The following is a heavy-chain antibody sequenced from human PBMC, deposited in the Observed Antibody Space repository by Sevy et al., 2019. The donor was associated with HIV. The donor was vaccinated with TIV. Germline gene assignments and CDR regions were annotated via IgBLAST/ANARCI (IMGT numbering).Heavy chain of an antibody. CDR1: GDSVSSNSAA. J-gene: IGHJ6*03. Sequence: QTLSLTCVISGDSVSSNSAAWNWIRQSPSRGLEWLGRTYYRSRWFNDYAVSVKSRITINPDTSKNQFSLQLNSVTPEDTAVYYCARGITVVGYYFYYMDVWGKGTTVTVSS. CDR3: ARGITVVGYYFYYMDV. CDR2: TYYRSRWFN. V-gene: IGHV6-1*01. D-gene: IGHD6-19*01.